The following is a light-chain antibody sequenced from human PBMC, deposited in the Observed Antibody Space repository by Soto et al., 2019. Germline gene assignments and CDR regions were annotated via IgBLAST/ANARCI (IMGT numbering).Light chain of an antibody. CDR3: QQYNSYSWT. Sequence: DIQMTQSPSTQSASVGDRVTITCRASQSISSWLAWYQQKPGKVPKLLIYDASSLESGVPSRFSGSGSGTEFTLTISSLQPDDFATYYCQQYNSYSWTFGQGTKVEIK. V-gene: IGKV1-5*01. CDR2: DAS. CDR1: QSISSW. J-gene: IGKJ1*01.